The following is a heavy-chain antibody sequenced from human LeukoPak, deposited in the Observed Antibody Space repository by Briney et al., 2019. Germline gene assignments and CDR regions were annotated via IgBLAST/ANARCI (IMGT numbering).Heavy chain of an antibody. J-gene: IGHJ6*02. CDR2: LSGSGGST. D-gene: IGHD2-2*02. Sequence: GGSLRLSCAASGFTFRSYIMSWIRQTPGKGLEWVSALSGSGGSTNYAGSVTGRFIISRDNSKNTLYLQMNSLRAEDTAVYYCAKAYCSSTSCYTDYSYGTDVWGQGTTVTVSS. CDR1: GFTFRSYI. CDR3: AKAYCSSTSCYTDYSYGTDV. V-gene: IGHV3-23*01.